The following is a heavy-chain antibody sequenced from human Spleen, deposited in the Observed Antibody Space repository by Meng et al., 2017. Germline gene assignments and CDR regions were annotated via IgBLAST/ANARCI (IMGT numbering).Heavy chain of an antibody. D-gene: IGHD3-10*01. CDR2: MYHSGST. CDR1: GSSISSGDY. CDR3: AKDGIIDM. J-gene: IGHJ3*02. Sequence: SETLSLTCTVSGSSISSGDYWGWIRQPPGKGLEWIGSMYHSGSTYYNPSLKSRVTISVDTSKNQFSLNLSSVTAADTAVYYCAKDGIIDMWGQGTMVTVSS. V-gene: IGHV4-38-2*02.